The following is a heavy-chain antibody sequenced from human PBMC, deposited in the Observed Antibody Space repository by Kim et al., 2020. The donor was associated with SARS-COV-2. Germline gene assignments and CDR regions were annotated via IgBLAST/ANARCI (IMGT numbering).Heavy chain of an antibody. D-gene: IGHD3-10*01. Sequence: GGSLRLSCAASGFTFSSYSMNWVRQAPGKGLEWVSYISSSSSTIYYADSVKGRFTISRDNAKNSLYLQMNSLRDEDTAVYYCARAPKVRGGWHFDLWGRGTLVTVSS. CDR1: GFTFSSYS. V-gene: IGHV3-48*02. J-gene: IGHJ2*01. CDR2: ISSSSSTI. CDR3: ARAPKVRGGWHFDL.